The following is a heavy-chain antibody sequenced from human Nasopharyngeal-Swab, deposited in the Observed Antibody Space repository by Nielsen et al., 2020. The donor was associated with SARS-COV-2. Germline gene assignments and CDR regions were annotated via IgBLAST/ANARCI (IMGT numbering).Heavy chain of an antibody. Sequence: GSLRLSCAVYGGSFSGYYWSWIRQPPGKGLEWVGEINHSGSTNYNPSLKSRVTISVDMSKNQFSLKLSSVTAADTAVYYCARDGAPIGEGSSSWTGFDYWGQGTLVTVSS. V-gene: IGHV4-34*01. D-gene: IGHD6-13*01. CDR2: INHSGST. CDR3: ARDGAPIGEGSSSWTGFDY. CDR1: GGSFSGYY. J-gene: IGHJ4*02.